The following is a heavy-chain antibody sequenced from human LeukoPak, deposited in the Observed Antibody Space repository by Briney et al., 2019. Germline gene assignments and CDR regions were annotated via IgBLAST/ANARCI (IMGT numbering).Heavy chain of an antibody. J-gene: IGHJ4*02. V-gene: IGHV1-69*13. D-gene: IGHD2-2*01. CDR3: ARDPEPPSYCSSTSCAGAWPTHHY. CDR1: GGTFSSYA. CDR2: IIPIFGTA. Sequence: ASVKVSCKASGGTFSSYAISWVRQAPGQGLELMGGIIPIFGTANYAQKFQGRVTITADESTSTAYMELSSLRSEDTAVYYCARDPEPPSYCSSTSCAGAWPTHHYWGQGTLVTVSS.